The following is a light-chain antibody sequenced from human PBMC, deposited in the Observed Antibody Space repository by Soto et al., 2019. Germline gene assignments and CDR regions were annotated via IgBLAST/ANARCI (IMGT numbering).Light chain of an antibody. Sequence: EIVLTQSPATLSLSPGERATLSCRASQSVSSYLAWYQQKPGQAPRLLIYDASNRATGIPARFSGSGSGTDITHPISSLEPEDFAGYYWQQRSNWPRTFGQGTKVEIK. CDR3: QQRSNWPRT. CDR1: QSVSSY. V-gene: IGKV3-11*01. CDR2: DAS. J-gene: IGKJ1*01.